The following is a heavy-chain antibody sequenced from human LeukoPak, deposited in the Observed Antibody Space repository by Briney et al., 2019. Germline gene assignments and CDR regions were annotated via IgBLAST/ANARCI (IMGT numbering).Heavy chain of an antibody. V-gene: IGHV3-30*04. CDR1: GFTFSSYA. CDR2: ISYDGSNK. Sequence: GRSLRLSCAASGFTFSSYAMHWVRQAPGKGLEWVAVISYDGSNKYYADSVKGRSTISRDNSKNTLYLQMNSLRAEDTAVYYCARGGDIVVVPAAMYAPYYFDYWGQGTLVTVSS. CDR3: ARGGDIVVVPAAMYAPYYFDY. D-gene: IGHD2-2*01. J-gene: IGHJ4*02.